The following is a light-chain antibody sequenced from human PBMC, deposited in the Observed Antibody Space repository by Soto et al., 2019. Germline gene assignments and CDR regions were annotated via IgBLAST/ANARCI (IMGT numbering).Light chain of an antibody. CDR1: TSDVGIYNL. Sequence: QSVLTQPASVSGSPGQSITISCSGTTSDVGIYNLVSWYQQHPGKAPKLVIYEVDKRPSGVSNRFSGSRSGNTASLTISGLQSEDEADYYCSSYARSSWVFGGGTKLTVL. CDR3: SSYARSSWV. CDR2: EVD. V-gene: IGLV2-23*02. J-gene: IGLJ3*02.